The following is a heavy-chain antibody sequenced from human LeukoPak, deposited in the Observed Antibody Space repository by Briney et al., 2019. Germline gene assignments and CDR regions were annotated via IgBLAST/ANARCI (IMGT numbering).Heavy chain of an antibody. CDR1: GVSFSGYY. D-gene: IGHD3-10*01. CDR2: INHSGST. V-gene: IGHV4-34*09. J-gene: IGHJ3*02. CDR3: ARALSRGSGQFYNEAFDI. Sequence: PSETLSLTCAVYGVSFSGYYWSWIRQPPGKGLEWIGEINHSGSTNYNPPLKSRVNLSLDTSHNQISLKLNSVTAADTAVYYCARALSRGSGQFYNEAFDIWGQGTLVTVSS.